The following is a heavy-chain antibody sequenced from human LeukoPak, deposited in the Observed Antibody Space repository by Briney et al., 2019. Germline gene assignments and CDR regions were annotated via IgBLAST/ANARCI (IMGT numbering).Heavy chain of an antibody. CDR1: GGSISSYY. D-gene: IGHD2-2*01. CDR3: ARHGPGYCSSTSCRAYWYFDL. Sequence: ETLSLTCTVSGGSISSYYWSWIRQPPGKGLEWIGYIYTSGSTNYNPSLKSRVTTSVDTSKNQFSLKLSSVTAADTAVYYCARHGPGYCSSTSCRAYWYFDLWGRGTLVTVSS. J-gene: IGHJ2*01. V-gene: IGHV4-4*09. CDR2: IYTSGST.